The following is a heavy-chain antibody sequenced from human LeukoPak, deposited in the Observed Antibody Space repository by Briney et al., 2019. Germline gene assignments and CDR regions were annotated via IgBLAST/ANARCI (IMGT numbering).Heavy chain of an antibody. V-gene: IGHV5-51*01. CDR3: ARHPCTTSTCHSPGDY. J-gene: IGHJ4*02. D-gene: IGHD2-8*01. CDR1: GYIFSNYW. Sequence: GESLKISCKASGYIFSNYWIAWVRQMPGKGLEWMGIIYPTDSDTRYSPSFQAQVTLSADTSISTVYLQWSSLKASDSVIYYCARHPCTTSTCHSPGDYWGQGTLVTVSS. CDR2: IYPTDSDT.